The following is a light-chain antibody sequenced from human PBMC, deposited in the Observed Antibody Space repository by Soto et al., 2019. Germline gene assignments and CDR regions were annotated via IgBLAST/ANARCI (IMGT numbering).Light chain of an antibody. CDR3: QNYYRAAFT. V-gene: IGKV1-27*01. Sequence: DIPMTQFPSSLSASVGDRVTITCRASQDIDGYVAWYQQRPGRVPRLLIYHPSTLQPGVLSRFSGSGSGTDYTLTISSLQPEDVATYYCQNYYRAAFTFGPGTRVDMK. CDR1: QDIDGY. J-gene: IGKJ3*01. CDR2: HPS.